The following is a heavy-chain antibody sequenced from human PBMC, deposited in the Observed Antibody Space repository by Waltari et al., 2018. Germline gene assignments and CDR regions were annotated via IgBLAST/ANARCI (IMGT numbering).Heavy chain of an antibody. CDR2: IVPPPGPP. J-gene: IGHJ4*02. V-gene: IGHV1-69*11. D-gene: IGHD6-19*01. CDR1: GDTVTNFP. Sequence: QVQLVQSGPEVKKPGSSVKVSCTASGDTVTNFPSNWVREAPGQGLEWMGGIVPPPGPPKYAPKFRDRVTMTAEESTDTAYMELTSLRPEDTAIYYCARLVSSGWNQIDSWGQGTLVTVSS. CDR3: ARLVSSGWNQIDS.